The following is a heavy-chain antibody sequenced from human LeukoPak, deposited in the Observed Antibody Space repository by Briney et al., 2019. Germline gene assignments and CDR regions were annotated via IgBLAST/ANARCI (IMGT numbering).Heavy chain of an antibody. J-gene: IGHJ4*02. CDR3: VFGECSSTSCYSRRDH. CDR1: GYRFTTYG. V-gene: IGHV1-18*01. D-gene: IGHD2-2*01. CDR2: INIYSGNT. Sequence: GASVTVSFKASGYRFTTYGISWVRQAPGQGLEWMGWINIYSGNTDYTQNLQGRLTMATDTSTTTAYMELRSLRSDDTAVYYCVFGECSSTSCYSRRDHWGQGSLVTVSS.